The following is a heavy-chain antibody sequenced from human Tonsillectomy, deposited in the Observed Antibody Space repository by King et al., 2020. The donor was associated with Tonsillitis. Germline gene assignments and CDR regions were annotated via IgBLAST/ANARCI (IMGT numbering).Heavy chain of an antibody. CDR2: IWYDGSNK. Sequence: VQLVESGGGVVQPGRSLRLSCAASGFTFSSYGMHWVRQAPGKGLEWVAVIWYDGSNKYYADSVEGRFTISRDNSKNTPYLQMNSLRAEDTAVYYCARDSWSTRKAYYYSGMDVWGQGTTVTVSS. CDR3: ARDSWSTRKAYYYSGMDV. D-gene: IGHD1-26*01. V-gene: IGHV3-33*01. CDR1: GFTFSSYG. J-gene: IGHJ6*02.